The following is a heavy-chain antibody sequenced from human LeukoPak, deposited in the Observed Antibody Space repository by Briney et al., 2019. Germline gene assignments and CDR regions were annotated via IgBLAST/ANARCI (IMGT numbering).Heavy chain of an antibody. D-gene: IGHD1-14*01. CDR1: GFSISSDYY. J-gene: IGHJ4*02. V-gene: IGHV4-38-2*02. CDR3: ARLGVIGRTFDY. CDR2: IYHDGST. Sequence: PSETLSLTCNVFGFSISSDYYWGWIGQPPGEGLDWTATIYHDGSTYYNPSLKSRVIISLDTSKNQFSLKLTYVTAADTAVYYCARLGVIGRTFDYWGQGTLVTVSS.